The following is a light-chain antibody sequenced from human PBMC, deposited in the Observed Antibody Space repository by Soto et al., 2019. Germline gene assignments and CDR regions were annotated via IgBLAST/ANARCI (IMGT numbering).Light chain of an antibody. CDR2: GAS. CDR3: QQYGSSPTT. V-gene: IGKV3-20*01. CDR1: QSVSSSY. J-gene: IGKJ1*01. Sequence: EIVCTQSPATLSLSPGERATLSCRASQSVSSSYLAWYQQKPGQAPRFLIYGASSRATGIPARFSGSGSGTDFTLTISSLEPEDFAVYYCQQYGSSPTTFGQGTKVDIK.